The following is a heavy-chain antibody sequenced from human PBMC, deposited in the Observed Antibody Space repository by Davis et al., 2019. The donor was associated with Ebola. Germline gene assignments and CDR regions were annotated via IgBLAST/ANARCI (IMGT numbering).Heavy chain of an antibody. J-gene: IGHJ4*02. CDR1: GFTFSSYW. V-gene: IGHV3-7*03. CDR2: IKQDGSEK. D-gene: IGHD4-17*01. Sequence: GESLKISCAASGFTFSSYWMSWVRQAPGKGLEWVANIKQDGSEKYYVASVKGRFTISRDNAKNSLYLQMNSLRAEDTAVYYCARDSIDYGDYTHTPEYYFDYWGQGTLVTVSS. CDR3: ARDSIDYGDYTHTPEYYFDY.